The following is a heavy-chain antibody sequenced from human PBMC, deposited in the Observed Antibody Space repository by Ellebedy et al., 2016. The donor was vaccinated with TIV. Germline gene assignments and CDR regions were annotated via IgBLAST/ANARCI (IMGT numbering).Heavy chain of an antibody. CDR2: VYHSGSS. Sequence: SETLSLTCAVSGASISTDNYSWTWIRQPPGKGLEWIGYVYHSGSSYYNPSFKSRATISLDRSKNQFSLKLTSMTAADTAVYYCTRTVQLEFYMNVWGRGTSATVSS. CDR1: GASISTDNYS. CDR3: TRTVQLEFYMNV. V-gene: IGHV4-30-2*01. D-gene: IGHD3-3*01. J-gene: IGHJ6*03.